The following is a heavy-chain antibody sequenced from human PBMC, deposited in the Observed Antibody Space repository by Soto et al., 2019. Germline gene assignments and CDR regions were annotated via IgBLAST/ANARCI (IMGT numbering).Heavy chain of an antibody. CDR2: INPGSGGT. V-gene: IGHV1-2*02. CDR3: ARDLGGLGDPFDI. D-gene: IGHD3-16*01. CDR1: GYSFTGYY. Sequence: ASVKVSCKAAGYSFTGYYMHWVRQAPGQGFEWMGWINPGSGGTNYAQKFQGRVTVTRDTSISTAYMELTRLRSDDTAVYFCARDLGGLGDPFDIWGQGTRVTASS. J-gene: IGHJ4*02.